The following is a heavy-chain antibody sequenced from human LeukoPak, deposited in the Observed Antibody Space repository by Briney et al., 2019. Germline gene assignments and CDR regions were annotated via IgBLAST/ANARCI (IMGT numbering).Heavy chain of an antibody. V-gene: IGHV1-46*01. D-gene: IGHD5-24*01. CDR3: ARAGSPGRDGYTGPIGVY. Sequence: GASVKVSCKASGYTFTSYYMHWVRQAPGQGLEWMGIINPSGGSTSYAQKFQGRVTMTRDTSTSTVYMELSSLRSEDTAVYYCARAGSPGRDGYTGPIGVYWGQGTLVTVSS. J-gene: IGHJ4*02. CDR1: GYTFTSYY. CDR2: INPSGGST.